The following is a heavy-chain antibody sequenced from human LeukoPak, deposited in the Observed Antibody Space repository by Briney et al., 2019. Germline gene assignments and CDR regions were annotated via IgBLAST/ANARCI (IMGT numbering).Heavy chain of an antibody. Sequence: PGGSLRLSCAASGFTFRSHAMSWVRQAPGKGLEWVSGISISGATTYYADSVKGRFTISRDNSKNTLYLQMNSLRAEDTAVYYCAKAYYDLRDDAFDIWGQGTMVTVSS. CDR1: GFTFRSHA. CDR2: ISISGATT. CDR3: AKAYYDLRDDAFDI. D-gene: IGHD3-22*01. V-gene: IGHV3-23*01. J-gene: IGHJ3*02.